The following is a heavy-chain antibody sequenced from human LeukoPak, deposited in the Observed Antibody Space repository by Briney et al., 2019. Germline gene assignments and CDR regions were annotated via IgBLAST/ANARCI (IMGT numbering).Heavy chain of an antibody. V-gene: IGHV4-39*01. Sequence: PSETLSLTCSVSGGSISSTSYYWGWIRQPPGKGLEWIGSINYSGRTYYNPSLKSRVTISVDTSKNQFSLKVRSVTAADTAVYYCARHPLAGVTEMLAWFDPWGQRTLIIVSS. J-gene: IGHJ5*02. CDR1: GGSISSTSYY. CDR3: ARHPLAGVTEMLAWFDP. D-gene: IGHD2-21*02. CDR2: INYSGRT.